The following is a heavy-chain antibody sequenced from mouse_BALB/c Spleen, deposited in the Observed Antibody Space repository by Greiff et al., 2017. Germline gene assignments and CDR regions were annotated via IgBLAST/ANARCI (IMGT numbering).Heavy chain of an antibody. Sequence: EVQLQESGPGLVKPSQSLSLTCSVTGYSITSGYYWNWIRQFPGNKLEWMGYISYDGSNNYNPSRKNRISITRDTSKNQFFLKLNSVTTEDTATYYCARGCYYYGRYWYFDVWGAGTTVTVSS. CDR1: GYSITSGYY. CDR3: ARGCYYYGRYWYFDV. J-gene: IGHJ1*01. D-gene: IGHD1-1*01. V-gene: IGHV3-6*02. CDR2: ISYDGSN.